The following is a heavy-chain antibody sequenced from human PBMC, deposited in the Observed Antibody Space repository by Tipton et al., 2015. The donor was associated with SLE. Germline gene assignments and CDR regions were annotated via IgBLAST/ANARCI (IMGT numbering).Heavy chain of an antibody. Sequence: TLSLTCTVSGDSISSYYWSWIRQPPGKGLEWIGCMHYSGRSAYNDSLRSRVTILVDTSRQQISLKLTSVTAADTAIYYCARDQEVSSGENRFDPWGQGTLVTVSS. J-gene: IGHJ5*02. CDR1: GDSISSYY. V-gene: IGHV4-59*01. CDR3: ARDQEVSSGENRFDP. D-gene: IGHD2/OR15-2a*01. CDR2: MHYSGRS.